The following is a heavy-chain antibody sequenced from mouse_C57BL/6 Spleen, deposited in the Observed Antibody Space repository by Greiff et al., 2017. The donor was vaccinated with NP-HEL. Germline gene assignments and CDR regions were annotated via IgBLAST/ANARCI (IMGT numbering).Heavy chain of an antibody. CDR2: INPSSGYT. Sequence: QVQLKESGAELARPGASVKMSCKASGYTFTSYTMHWVKQRPGQGLEWIGYINPSSGYTKYNQKFKDKATLTADKSSSTAYMQLSSLTSEDSAVYYCARDTTVVGYFDVWGTGTTVTVSS. CDR3: ARDTTVVGYFDV. V-gene: IGHV1-4*01. CDR1: GYTFTSYT. D-gene: IGHD1-1*01. J-gene: IGHJ1*03.